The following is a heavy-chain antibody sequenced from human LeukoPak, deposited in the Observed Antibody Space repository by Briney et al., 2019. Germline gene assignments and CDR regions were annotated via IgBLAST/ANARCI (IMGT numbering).Heavy chain of an antibody. CDR3: AGGSDYFDY. CDR2: IWYDGSNK. V-gene: IGHV3-33*01. CDR1: GFTFSNYG. J-gene: IGHJ4*02. Sequence: GGSLRLSCAASGFTFSNYGMHWVRQAPGKGLEWVAVIWYDGSNKYYADSVKGRFTISRDNSENTLYMQMNSLRAEDTAVYYCAGGSDYFDYWGQGTLVTVSS.